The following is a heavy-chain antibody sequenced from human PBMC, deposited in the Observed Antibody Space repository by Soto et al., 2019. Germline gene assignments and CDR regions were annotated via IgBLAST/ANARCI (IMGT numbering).Heavy chain of an antibody. J-gene: IGHJ5*02. V-gene: IGHV4-61*01. CDR2: IYYSGST. Sequence: SETLSLTCTVSGGSVSRGSYYWIWIRQPPGEGLEWIGYIYYSGSTNYNPSLKSRVTISVDTSKNQFSLKLSSVTAADTAVYYCAREMGDYVWGSYRYTPYNWFDPWGQGTLVTVSS. D-gene: IGHD3-16*02. CDR3: AREMGDYVWGSYRYTPYNWFDP. CDR1: GGSVSRGSYY.